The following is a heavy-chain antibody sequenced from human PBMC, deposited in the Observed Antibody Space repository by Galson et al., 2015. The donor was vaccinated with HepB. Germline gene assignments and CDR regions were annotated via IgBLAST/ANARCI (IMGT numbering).Heavy chain of an antibody. Sequence: SLRLSCAASGFTFSSYGMHWVRQAPGKGLEWVAVISYDGSNKYYADSVKGRFTISRDNSKNTLYLQMNSLRAEDTAVYYCAKSVKVYYGSGPTFTNWFDPWGQGTLVTVSS. CDR1: GFTFSSYG. V-gene: IGHV3-30*18. CDR2: ISYDGSNK. J-gene: IGHJ5*02. D-gene: IGHD3-10*01. CDR3: AKSVKVYYGSGPTFTNWFDP.